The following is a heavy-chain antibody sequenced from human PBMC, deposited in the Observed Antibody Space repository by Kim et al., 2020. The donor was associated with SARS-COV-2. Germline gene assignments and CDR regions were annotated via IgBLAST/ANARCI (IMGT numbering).Heavy chain of an antibody. D-gene: IGHD3-16*01. CDR3: ARDRDNPYTRPGEWFDP. CDR1: GFTFSSYA. CDR2: ISYDGSNK. Sequence: GGSLRLSCAASGFTFSSYAMHWVRQAPGKGLEWVAVISYDGSNKYYADSVKGRFTISRDNSKNTLYLQMNSLRAEDTAVYYCARDRDNPYTRPGEWFDPWGQGTLVTVSS. V-gene: IGHV3-30-3*01. J-gene: IGHJ5*02.